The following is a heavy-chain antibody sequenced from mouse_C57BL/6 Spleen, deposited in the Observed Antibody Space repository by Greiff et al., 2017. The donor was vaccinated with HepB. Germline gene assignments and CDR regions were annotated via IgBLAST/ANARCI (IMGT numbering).Heavy chain of an antibody. CDR1: GYTFTSYG. J-gene: IGHJ2*01. V-gene: IGHV1-81*01. D-gene: IGHD4-1*02. CDR2: IYPRSGNT. Sequence: VMLVESGAELARPGASVKLSCKASGYTFTSYGISWVKQRTGQGLEWIGEIYPRSGNTYYNEKFKGKATLTADKSSSTAYMELRSLTSEDSAVYFCARTHQLGRYFDYWGQGTTLTVSS. CDR3: ARTHQLGRYFDY.